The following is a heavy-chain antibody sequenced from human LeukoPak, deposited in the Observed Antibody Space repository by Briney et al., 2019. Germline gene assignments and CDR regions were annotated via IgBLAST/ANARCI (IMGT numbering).Heavy chain of an antibody. Sequence: SQTLSLTCAISGDSVSSNTAAWNWIRQSPSRGLEWLGRTFYRSNWYDDYAAPVKSRITINPDTSKNQFSLHLKSVTPEDTAVYYCAREVAGTWAFDIWGQGTRVTVSS. D-gene: IGHD6-19*01. J-gene: IGHJ3*02. CDR2: TFYRSNWYD. V-gene: IGHV6-1*01. CDR1: GDSVSSNTAA. CDR3: AREVAGTWAFDI.